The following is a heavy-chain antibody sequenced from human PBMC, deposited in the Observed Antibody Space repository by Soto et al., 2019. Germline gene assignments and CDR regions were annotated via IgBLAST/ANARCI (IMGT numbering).Heavy chain of an antibody. CDR2: IWYDGSNK. V-gene: IGHV3-33*01. Sequence: GGSLRLYCAASGFTFSSYGMHWVRQAPGKGLEWVAVIWYDGSNKYYADSVKGRFTISRDNSKNTLYLQMNSLRAEDTAVYYCARVPLSIAALDYWGQGTLVTVSS. D-gene: IGHD6-6*01. CDR1: GFTFSSYG. J-gene: IGHJ4*02. CDR3: ARVPLSIAALDY.